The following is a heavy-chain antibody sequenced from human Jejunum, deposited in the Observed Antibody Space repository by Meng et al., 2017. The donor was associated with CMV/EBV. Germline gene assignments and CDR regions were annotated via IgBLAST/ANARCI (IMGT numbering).Heavy chain of an antibody. CDR3: AIELGRTDRGVIDS. D-gene: IGHD3-10*01. J-gene: IGHJ5*01. Sequence: ASGLIFDKYPIPWVLQAPGKGLKWVALIWFDGSKASYSDSVSGRFTVSRDNSNNTVFLEMNNPRADDTAVYFCAIELGRTDRGVIDSWGQGTLVTVSS. CDR2: IWFDGSKA. V-gene: IGHV3-33*03. CDR1: GLIFDKYP.